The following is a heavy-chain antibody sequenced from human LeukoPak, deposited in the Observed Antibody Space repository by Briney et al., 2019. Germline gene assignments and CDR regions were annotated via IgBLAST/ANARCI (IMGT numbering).Heavy chain of an antibody. J-gene: IGHJ4*02. V-gene: IGHV3-9*01. D-gene: IGHD4-17*01. CDR1: GFTFDDYA. CDR3: AKDSYGDYVFYYFDY. Sequence: GGSLRLSCAASGFTFDDYAMHWVRQAPGKGLEWVSGISWNSGSIGYADSVKGRFTISRDNAKNSLYLQMNSLRAEDTALYYCAKDSYGDYVFYYFDYWGQGTLVTVSS. CDR2: ISWNSGSI.